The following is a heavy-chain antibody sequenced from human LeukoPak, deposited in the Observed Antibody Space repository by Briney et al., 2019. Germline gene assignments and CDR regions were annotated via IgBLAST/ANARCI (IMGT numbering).Heavy chain of an antibody. J-gene: IGHJ6*02. CDR2: INHSGST. CDR1: GGSFSGYY. D-gene: IGHD2-15*01. V-gene: IGHV4-34*01. Sequence: SETLSLTCAVYGGSFSGYYWSWIRQPPGKGLEWMGEINHSGSTNYNPSLKSRVTISVDTSKNQFSLKLSSVTAADTAVYYCARQVISSGGINYYYGMDVWGQGTTVTVSS. CDR3: ARQVISSGGINYYYGMDV.